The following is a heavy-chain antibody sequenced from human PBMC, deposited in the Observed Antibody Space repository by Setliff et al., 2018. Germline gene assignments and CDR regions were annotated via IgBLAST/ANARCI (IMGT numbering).Heavy chain of an antibody. D-gene: IGHD3-16*01. CDR2: IYYDGRT. J-gene: IGHJ4*02. CDR1: GGSISRSSYY. V-gene: IGHV4-39*02. Sequence: PSETLSLTCSVSGGSISRSSYYWTWIRQPPGKGLEWIASIYYDGRTFAHPSVRGRVTISEDTSKNHFSLRMTSVTAADTAVYYCRLWSHNYRNDYWGQGTVVTVSS. CDR3: RLWSHNYRNDY.